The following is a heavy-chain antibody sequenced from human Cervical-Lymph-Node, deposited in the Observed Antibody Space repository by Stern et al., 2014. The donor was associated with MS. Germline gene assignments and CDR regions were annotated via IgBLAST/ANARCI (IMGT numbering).Heavy chain of an antibody. CDR1: GYTFTDYY. CDR2: INPDSGSR. V-gene: IGHV1-2*06. CDR3: ARRFGNYSFFDF. J-gene: IGHJ4*02. D-gene: IGHD2-15*01. Sequence: VQLVESGAEVKKPGASVKVSCRASGYTFTDYYIHWVRQAPGEGLEWMGRINPDSGSRKYDQKFQDRVTLTRNMSISTAYMELSRLRSDDTAVYYCARRFGNYSFFDFWGQGTLVTVSS.